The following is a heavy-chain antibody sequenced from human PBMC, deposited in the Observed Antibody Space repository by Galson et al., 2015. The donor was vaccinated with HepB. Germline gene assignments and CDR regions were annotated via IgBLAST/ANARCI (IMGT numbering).Heavy chain of an antibody. J-gene: IGHJ6*02. CDR2: KQYDGSFE. D-gene: IGHD6-13*01. Sequence: SLRLSCAASGFSFAYYGMHWVRQAPGKGLEWVAFKQYDGSFEYYVDSVKGRFTVSRDNSKNTLYLQMNSLRDEDTAMYYCARWGRIAAGGMYHYGVDVWGQGTTVTVSS. CDR3: ARWGRIAAGGMYHYGVDV. CDR1: GFSFAYYG. V-gene: IGHV3-30*02.